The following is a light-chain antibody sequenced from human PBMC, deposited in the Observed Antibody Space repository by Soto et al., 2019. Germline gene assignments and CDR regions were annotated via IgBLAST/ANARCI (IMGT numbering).Light chain of an antibody. CDR1: SGHNSYA. V-gene: IGLV4-69*02. Sequence: QPVLTQSPSASASLGASVKLTCTLSSGHNSYAIAWHQQQPEKGPRYVMKINNDGSHIKGDGIPDRFSGSSPGAERYLTISSLQSEDEADYYCQTWGTGPWVFGGGTKLTVL. J-gene: IGLJ3*02. CDR2: INNDGSH. CDR3: QTWGTGPWV.